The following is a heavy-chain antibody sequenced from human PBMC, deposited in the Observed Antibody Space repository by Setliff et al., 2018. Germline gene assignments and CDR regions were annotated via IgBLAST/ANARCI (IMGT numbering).Heavy chain of an antibody. CDR2: INWNGDRT. D-gene: IGHD3-22*01. Sequence: SGGSLRLSCAASGFTFDVYDLNWVRQAPGKGLEWVSSINWNGDRTGYADSVKGRFTISRDNAKNSLYLQMNRLRAEDTALYYCAKDRSRDYDDSSGYDHWGQGTLV. CDR1: GFTFDVYD. CDR3: AKDRSRDYDDSSGYDH. V-gene: IGHV3-20*04. J-gene: IGHJ4*02.